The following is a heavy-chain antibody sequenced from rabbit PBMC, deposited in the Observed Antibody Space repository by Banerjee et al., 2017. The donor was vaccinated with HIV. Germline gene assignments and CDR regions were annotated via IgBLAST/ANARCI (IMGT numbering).Heavy chain of an antibody. CDR1: GFSFSISNW. CDR3: ATDGL. J-gene: IGHJ6*01. V-gene: IGHV1S45*01. CDR2: IYTSSGST. D-gene: IGHD3-1*01. Sequence: QEQLEESGGDLVKPWASLTLTCTASGFSFSISNWICWVRQAPGKGLEWIACIYTSSGSTHYASWAKGRFTISKTSSTTVTLQMTSLTAADTTTYFCATDGLWGPGTLVTVS.